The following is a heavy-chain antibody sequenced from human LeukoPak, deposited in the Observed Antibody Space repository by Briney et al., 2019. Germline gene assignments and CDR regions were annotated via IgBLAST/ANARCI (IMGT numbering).Heavy chain of an antibody. J-gene: IGHJ4*02. CDR3: ARDGPVGATSY. CDR1: GGTFSSYA. V-gene: IGHV1-69*13. D-gene: IGHD1-26*01. CDR2: IIPIFGTA. Sequence: GASVKVSCKASGGTFSSYAINWVRQAPGRGLEWMGGIIPIFGTANYAQKFQGRVTITADESTSTAYMELSSLRSEDTAVYYCARDGPVGATSYWGQGTLVTVSS.